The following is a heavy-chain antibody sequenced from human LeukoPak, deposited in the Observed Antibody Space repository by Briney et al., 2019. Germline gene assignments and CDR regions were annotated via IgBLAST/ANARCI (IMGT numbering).Heavy chain of an antibody. J-gene: IGHJ4*02. Sequence: PGGSLRLSCAASIFTFSTSGMSWVRQAPGKGLEWVANIKRDGSEKYYVDSVKGRFTISRDNAKNSLYLQMNSLRVEDTAVYYCARLSTAVPDADYWGQGTLVTVSS. V-gene: IGHV3-7*01. D-gene: IGHD6-19*01. CDR1: IFTFSTSG. CDR2: IKRDGSEK. CDR3: ARLSTAVPDADY.